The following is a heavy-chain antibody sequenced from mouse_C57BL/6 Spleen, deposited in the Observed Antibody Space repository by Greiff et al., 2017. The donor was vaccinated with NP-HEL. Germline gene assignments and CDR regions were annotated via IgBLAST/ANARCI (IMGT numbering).Heavy chain of an antibody. J-gene: IGHJ2*01. D-gene: IGHD2-3*01. CDR1: GYTFTSYW. CDR3: AVRWLLFDY. V-gene: IGHV1-50*01. Sequence: QVQLQQPGAELVKPGASVKLSCKASGYTFTSYWMQWVKQRPGPGLEWIGEIDPSDSYTNYNQKFKGKATLTVDTSSSTAYMQLSSLTSEDSAVYYCAVRWLLFDYWGQGTTLTVSS. CDR2: IDPSDSYT.